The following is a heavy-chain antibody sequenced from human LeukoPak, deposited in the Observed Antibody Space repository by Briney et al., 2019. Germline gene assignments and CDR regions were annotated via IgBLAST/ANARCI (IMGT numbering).Heavy chain of an antibody. CDR3: ASRLGRTEGFDP. CDR1: GGSFSGYY. J-gene: IGHJ5*02. Sequence: SETLSLTCAVYGGSFSGYYWSWIRQPPGKGLEWIGEINHSGSTNYNPSLKSRVTISVDTSKNQFSLKLSSVTAADTAVYYCASRLGRTEGFDPWGQGTLVTVSS. CDR2: INHSGST. V-gene: IGHV4-34*01. D-gene: IGHD1-1*01.